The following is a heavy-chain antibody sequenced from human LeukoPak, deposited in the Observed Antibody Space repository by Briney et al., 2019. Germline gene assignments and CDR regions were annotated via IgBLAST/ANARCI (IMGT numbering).Heavy chain of an antibody. Sequence: ASVKVSCKASGYTFTDYFLHWIRQAPGQGLDWMGWINPKTGGTTYAQKFQGRVTMTRDTSISTGTMELTRLTSDDTAVYYCTRAYEYGWFDPWGQGTLVAVSS. CDR3: TRAYEYGWFDP. CDR1: GYTFTDYF. J-gene: IGHJ5*02. D-gene: IGHD3-16*01. V-gene: IGHV1-2*02. CDR2: INPKTGGT.